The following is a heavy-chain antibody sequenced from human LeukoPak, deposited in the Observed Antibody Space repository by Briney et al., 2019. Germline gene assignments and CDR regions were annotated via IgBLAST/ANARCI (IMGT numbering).Heavy chain of an antibody. J-gene: IGHJ6*02. CDR3: ARDLRRDLNYYYYGMDV. V-gene: IGHV3-30*03. CDR2: ISYDGSDK. Sequence: GGSLRLSCAASGFTFSSYGMHWVRQAPGKGLEWVAVISYDGSDKYYADSVKGRFTISRDNSRNTLYLQMNSLRAEDTAVYYCARDLRRDLNYYYYGMDVWGQGTTVTVSS. CDR1: GFTFSSYG.